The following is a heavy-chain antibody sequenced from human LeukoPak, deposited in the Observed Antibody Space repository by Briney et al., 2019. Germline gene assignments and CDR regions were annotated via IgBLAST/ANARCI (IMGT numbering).Heavy chain of an antibody. D-gene: IGHD3-16*01. CDR1: GYTFTTYW. Sequence: GESLKISCRDSGYTFTTYWIGWVRQMPGKGLEWVGIIYPGNSDTRYSPSSQGQVTISADKSINTAYLQWSSLKASGTAMYYCATRKLGIAFDIWGQGAMVTVSS. CDR3: ATRKLGIAFDI. V-gene: IGHV5-51*01. J-gene: IGHJ3*02. CDR2: IYPGNSDT.